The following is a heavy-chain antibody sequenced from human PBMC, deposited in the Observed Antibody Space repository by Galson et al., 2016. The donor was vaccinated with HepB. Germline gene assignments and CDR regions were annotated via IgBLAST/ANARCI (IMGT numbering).Heavy chain of an antibody. CDR2: IWYDGTNE. V-gene: IGHV3-33*03. D-gene: IGHD5-18*01. CDR3: AKDPSQVYGFSYGLDS. CDR1: GFTFNNHG. J-gene: IGHJ4*02. Sequence: SLRLSCAASGFTFNNHGMHWVRQAPGKGLEWVAVIWYDGTNEYYADAVKGRFIISRDNSKSTVFLQMNSLRVEDTAVYYCAKDPSQVYGFSYGLDSWGQGTQVTVSS.